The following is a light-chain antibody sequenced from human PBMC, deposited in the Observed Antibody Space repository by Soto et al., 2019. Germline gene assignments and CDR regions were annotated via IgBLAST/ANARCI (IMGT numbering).Light chain of an antibody. V-gene: IGLV2-11*01. CDR1: SSDVGSYDY. CDR3: QSYDSSLSGSV. Sequence: QSALIQPPSVSGSPGQSVTISCTGTSSDVGSYDYVSWYQQHPGTVPKPMIYNVNTRPSGVPDRFSGSKSGNTASMTISGRQAEDEADYYCQSYDSSLSGSVFGGGTKLTVL. CDR2: NVN. J-gene: IGLJ2*01.